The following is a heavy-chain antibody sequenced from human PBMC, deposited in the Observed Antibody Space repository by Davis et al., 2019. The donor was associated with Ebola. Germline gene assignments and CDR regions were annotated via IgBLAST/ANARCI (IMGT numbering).Heavy chain of an antibody. CDR3: ARDINYGGNRLGWFDP. J-gene: IGHJ5*02. V-gene: IGHV4-30-4*01. CDR1: NDSIRSADHS. CDR2: TYYTGTT. D-gene: IGHD4-23*01. Sequence: PSETLSLTCTVSNDSIRSADHSWNWLRQHPETGLEWIWYTYYTGTTSYNPSLNSRLTISVDTSKNQFSLNLTSETAADTAVYYCARDINYGGNRLGWFDPWGQGTLVTVSS.